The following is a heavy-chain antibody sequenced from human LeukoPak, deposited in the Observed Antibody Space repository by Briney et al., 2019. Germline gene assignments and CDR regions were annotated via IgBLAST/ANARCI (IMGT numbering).Heavy chain of an antibody. J-gene: IGHJ4*02. V-gene: IGHV3-30*02. CDR1: GFTFSSYG. Sequence: GGSMRLSSAAYGFTFSSYGMHWVRQAPGKGLEWVAFIRYDGSNKYYADSVKGRFTISRDNSKNTPYLQMNSLRAEDTAAYYCAKGDSSGKPGYFDYWGQGTLVTVSS. D-gene: IGHD3-22*01. CDR3: AKGDSSGKPGYFDY. CDR2: IRYDGSNK.